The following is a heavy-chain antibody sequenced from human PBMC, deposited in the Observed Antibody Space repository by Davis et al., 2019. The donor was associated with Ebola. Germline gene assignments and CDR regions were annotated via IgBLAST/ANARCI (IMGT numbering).Heavy chain of an antibody. J-gene: IGHJ4*02. Sequence: AASVKVSCKASGYTFTGYYMHWVRQAPGQGLEWMGGIIPIFGTANYAQKFQGRVTITADKSTSTAYMELSSLRSEDTAVYYCARDADSSGCHDYWGQGTLVTVSS. CDR3: ARDADSSGCHDY. D-gene: IGHD6-19*01. CDR1: GYTFTGYY. V-gene: IGHV1-69*06. CDR2: IIPIFGTA.